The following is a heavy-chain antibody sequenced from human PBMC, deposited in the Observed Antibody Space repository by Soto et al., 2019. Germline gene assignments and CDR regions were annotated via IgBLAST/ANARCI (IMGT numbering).Heavy chain of an antibody. J-gene: IGHJ4*02. CDR2: INVGNGNT. V-gene: IGHV1-3*01. D-gene: IGHD3-22*01. CDR3: ATPQDYDDCLAS. Sequence: QVQFVQSGAEVKKPGASVKVSCKTPGYTFTRYHIHWVRQAPGQRLEWMGWINVGNGNTRYSQKFQGRLTLTRDTPGNTAYLELNSLISEDTAVYYCATPQDYDDCLASWGQGTLVTVSS. CDR1: GYTFTRYH.